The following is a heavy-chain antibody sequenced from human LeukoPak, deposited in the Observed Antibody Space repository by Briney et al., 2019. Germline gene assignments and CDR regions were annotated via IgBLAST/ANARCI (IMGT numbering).Heavy chain of an antibody. CDR2: ISTSGSTI. Sequence: PGGSLRLSCAASGFTFSSYEMNWVGQAPGKGLDWVSYISTSGSTIYYADSVKGRFTISRDNAKNSLYLQMNSLRAEDTAVYYCAELGITMIGGVWGKGTTVTISS. CDR1: GFTFSSYE. J-gene: IGHJ6*04. D-gene: IGHD3-10*02. CDR3: AELGITMIGGV. V-gene: IGHV3-48*03.